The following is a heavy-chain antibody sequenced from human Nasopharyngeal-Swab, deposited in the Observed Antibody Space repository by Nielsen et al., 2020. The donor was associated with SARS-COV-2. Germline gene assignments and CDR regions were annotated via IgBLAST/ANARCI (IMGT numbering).Heavy chain of an antibody. V-gene: IGHV3-49*02. CDR3: SLGYCSGGSCYSPSPRY. D-gene: IGHD2-15*01. CDR2: IRSKAYGGTT. J-gene: IGHJ4*02. Sequence: KGLEWVGFIRSKAYGGTTEYAVSVKGRFIISRDDSKRIAYLQMNSLKTEDTGVYYCSLGYCSGGSCYSPSPRYWGQGTLVPVSS.